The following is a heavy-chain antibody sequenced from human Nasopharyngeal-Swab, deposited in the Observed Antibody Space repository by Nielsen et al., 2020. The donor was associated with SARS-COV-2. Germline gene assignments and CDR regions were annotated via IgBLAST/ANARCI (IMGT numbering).Heavy chain of an antibody. CDR1: GLTFRNAW. CDR2: IKSKTDGGAT. D-gene: IGHD4-17*01. J-gene: IGHJ6*02. CDR3: TKYYGDSHSYFYYHAMDV. V-gene: IGHV3-15*01. Sequence: GESLKISCAASGLTFRNAWMNWVRQVPGRGLEWVGRIKSKTDGGATDYAAPVKGRFNISRDDSKNTIYVQMNSLKTEDTAVYYCTKYYGDSHSYFYYHAMDVWGQGTTVTVSS.